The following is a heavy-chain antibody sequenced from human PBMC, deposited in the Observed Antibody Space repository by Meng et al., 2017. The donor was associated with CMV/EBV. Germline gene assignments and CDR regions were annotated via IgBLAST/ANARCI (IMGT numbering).Heavy chain of an antibody. V-gene: IGHV1-2*02. CDR1: GYTFTGYY. J-gene: IGHJ6*02. CDR2: INPNSGGT. D-gene: IGHD1-14*01. CDR3: ARRPQGCSPRVYYYYGMDV. Sequence: ASVKVSCKASGYTFTGYYMHWVRQAPGQGREWMGWINPNSGGTNYAQKFQGRVTMTRDTSISTAYMELSRLRSDDTAVYYCARRPQGCSPRVYYYYGMDVWGQGTPVTVSS.